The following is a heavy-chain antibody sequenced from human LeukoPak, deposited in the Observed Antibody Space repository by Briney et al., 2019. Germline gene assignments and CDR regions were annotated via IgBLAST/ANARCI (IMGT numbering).Heavy chain of an antibody. Sequence: GGSLRLSCAASGFSVISNYISWVRQAPGKGLEWVSVIYSDGSTKYADSVKARFTISRDNSKNTVYLQMSSLRVEDTAVYYCARAALDNWGQGTLVTVSS. V-gene: IGHV3-53*01. CDR2: IYSDGST. D-gene: IGHD6-25*01. CDR3: ARAALDN. CDR1: GFSVISNY. J-gene: IGHJ4*02.